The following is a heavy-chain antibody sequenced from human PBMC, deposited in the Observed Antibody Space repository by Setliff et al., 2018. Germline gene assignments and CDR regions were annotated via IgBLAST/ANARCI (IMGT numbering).Heavy chain of an antibody. CDR3: ARVSSQYDSSGYYTY. J-gene: IGHJ4*02. D-gene: IGHD3-22*01. Sequence: SVKVSCKASGGTFSSYAISWVRQAPGQGLEWMGGIIPILGIANYAQKFQGRVTITADKSTSTAYMELSSLRSEDTAVYYCARVSSQYDSSGYYTYWGQGTLVTVSS. CDR2: IIPILGIA. V-gene: IGHV1-69*10. CDR1: GGTFSSYA.